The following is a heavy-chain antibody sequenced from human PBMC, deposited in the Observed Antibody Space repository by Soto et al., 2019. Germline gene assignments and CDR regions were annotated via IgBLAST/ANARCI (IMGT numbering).Heavy chain of an antibody. CDR1: GFTFNSHG. D-gene: IGHD5-12*01. CDR3: AQDRTAILAEVSWLES. V-gene: IGHV3-30*18. CDR2: ISYDGSNK. J-gene: IGHJ5*02. Sequence: QVLLVESGGGVVQPGGSLTLSCVGSGFTFNSHGMHWVRQAPGKGLKWVAVISYDGSNKYYEESVKGRFTISRDNSRNTVYLQLNSLRAEDTALYYCAQDRTAILAEVSWLESWGQGTLVTVSA.